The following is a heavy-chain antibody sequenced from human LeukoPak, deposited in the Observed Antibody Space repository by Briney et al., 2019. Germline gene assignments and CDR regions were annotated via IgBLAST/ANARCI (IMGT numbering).Heavy chain of an antibody. CDR1: GFIFSTYW. V-gene: IGHV3-7*03. CDR2: IKQDGSEK. D-gene: IGHD2-21*01. J-gene: IGHJ3*02. Sequence: GGSLRLSCAASGFIFSTYWMSWVRQAPGKALEWVANIKQDGSEKYYVDSVKGRFTISRDNAKNSLYLQMNSLRAEDTALYYCAKDISPIVVYAFDIWGQGTMVTVSS. CDR3: AKDISPIVVYAFDI.